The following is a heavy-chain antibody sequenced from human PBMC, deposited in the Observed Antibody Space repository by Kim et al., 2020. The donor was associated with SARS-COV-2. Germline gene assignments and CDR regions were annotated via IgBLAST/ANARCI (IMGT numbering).Heavy chain of an antibody. Sequence: PSLKSRVTISVDTSKNQFSLKLSSVTAADTAVYYCARRNSYYGSGSFYDYWGQGTLVTVSS. V-gene: IGHV4-34*01. J-gene: IGHJ4*02. CDR3: ARRNSYYGSGSFYDY. D-gene: IGHD3-10*01.